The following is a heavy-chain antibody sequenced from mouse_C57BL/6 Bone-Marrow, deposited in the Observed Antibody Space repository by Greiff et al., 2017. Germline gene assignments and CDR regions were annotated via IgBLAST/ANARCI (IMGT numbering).Heavy chain of an antibody. D-gene: IGHD1-1*01. CDR3: ARTPTTVGYAMDY. CDR1: GFTFSSYG. V-gene: IGHV5-6*01. Sequence: EVQLVESGGDLVKPGGSLKLSCAASGFTFSSYGMSWVRQTPDKRLEWVATISRGGSYTYYPDSVKGRFTISRDNAKNTRYLQMSSLKSEDTAMYYCARTPTTVGYAMDYWGQGTSVTVSS. J-gene: IGHJ4*01. CDR2: ISRGGSYT.